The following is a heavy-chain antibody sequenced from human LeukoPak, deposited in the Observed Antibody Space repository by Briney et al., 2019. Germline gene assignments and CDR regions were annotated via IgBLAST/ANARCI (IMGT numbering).Heavy chain of an antibody. CDR2: IYYSGST. Sequence: SETLSLTCTVSGGSISSYYWSWIRQPPGKGLEWIGYIYYSGSTNYNPSLKSRVTISVDTSKNQFSLKLSSVTAADTAVYYCARGLRYCSGGSCYSWFDPWGQGTLVTVSS. CDR3: ARGLRYCSGGSCYSWFDP. D-gene: IGHD2-15*01. CDR1: GGSISSYY. J-gene: IGHJ5*02. V-gene: IGHV4-59*01.